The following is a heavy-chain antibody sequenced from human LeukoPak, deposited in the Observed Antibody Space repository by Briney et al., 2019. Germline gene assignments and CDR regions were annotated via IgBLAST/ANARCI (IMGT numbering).Heavy chain of an antibody. CDR3: ATDLLAGGLKTFDP. Sequence: ASVKVSCKVTGNTLSEFSMHWVRQSPGKGLELKGVVDTEVGETVYAQNYQGRVTMTEDTSTEKDYKELSSLRSEDTAVYYCATDLLAGGLKTFDPWGQGTLVTVSS. V-gene: IGHV1-24*01. J-gene: IGHJ5*02. CDR2: VDTEVGET. CDR1: GNTLSEFS.